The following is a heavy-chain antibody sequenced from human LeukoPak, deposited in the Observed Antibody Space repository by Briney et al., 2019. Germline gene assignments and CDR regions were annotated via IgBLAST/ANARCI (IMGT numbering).Heavy chain of an antibody. CDR2: IKQDGSEK. V-gene: IGHV3-7*01. Sequence: PGGSLRLSCAASGFTFSRYWMNWVRQAPGKGLEWVASIKQDGSEKYYVDSVKGRFTISRDNAKNSVSLQMNSLRSEDTAVYYCARGGALHWGQGTLVTVSS. CDR1: GFTFSRYW. J-gene: IGHJ4*02. CDR3: ARGGALH. D-gene: IGHD3-16*01.